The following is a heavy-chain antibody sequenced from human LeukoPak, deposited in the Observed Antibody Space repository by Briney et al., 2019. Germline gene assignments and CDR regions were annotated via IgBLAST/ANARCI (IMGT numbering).Heavy chain of an antibody. CDR3: ASREGITGTTPFDP. D-gene: IGHD1-20*01. J-gene: IGHJ5*02. V-gene: IGHV1-69*02. Sequence: ASVKVSCKASGGTFSSYTISWVRQAPGQGLEWMGRIIPILGIANYAQRFQGRVTITADKSTSTAYMELSSLRPEDTAVYYCASREGITGTTPFDPWGQGTLVTVSS. CDR1: GGTFSSYT. CDR2: IIPILGIA.